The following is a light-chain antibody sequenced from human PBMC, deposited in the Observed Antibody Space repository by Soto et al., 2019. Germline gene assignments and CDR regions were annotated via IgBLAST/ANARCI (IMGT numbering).Light chain of an antibody. Sequence: EVVLTQSPVTLSLSPGERATLSCRASQSVSSNLAWYQHKPGQAPRLLMYGTANRATGIPDRFSGSGSGTDFTLTISRLEPEDFAIYYCQQYGSSPPWTFGQGTKVDIK. CDR1: QSVSSN. V-gene: IGKV3-20*01. CDR3: QQYGSSPPWT. J-gene: IGKJ1*01. CDR2: GTA.